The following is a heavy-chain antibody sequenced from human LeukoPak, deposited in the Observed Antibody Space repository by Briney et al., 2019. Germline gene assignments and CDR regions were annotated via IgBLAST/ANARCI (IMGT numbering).Heavy chain of an antibody. V-gene: IGHV1-69*01. Sequence: ASVKVSCKASGGTFSSYAISWVRQAPGQGLEWMGGIIPIFGTANCAQKFQGRVTITADESTSTAYMELSSLRSEDTAVYYCARGLTTVLGGDAFDIWGQGTMVTVSS. CDR2: IIPIFGTA. J-gene: IGHJ3*02. D-gene: IGHD4-17*01. CDR1: GGTFSSYA. CDR3: ARGLTTVLGGDAFDI.